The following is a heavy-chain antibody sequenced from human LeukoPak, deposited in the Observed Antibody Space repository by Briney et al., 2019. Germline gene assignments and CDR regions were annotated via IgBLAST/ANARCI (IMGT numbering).Heavy chain of an antibody. D-gene: IGHD2-2*01. CDR3: ARRVYCSSTSCWDY. V-gene: IGHV1-18*01. Sequence: ASVKVSCKASGYTFTSYGISWVRQAPGQGLEWMGWISAYNGNTNYAQKLQGRVTMTTDTSTSTAHMELRSLRSDDTAVYYCARRVYCSSTSCWDYWGQGTLVTVSS. J-gene: IGHJ4*02. CDR2: ISAYNGNT. CDR1: GYTFTSYG.